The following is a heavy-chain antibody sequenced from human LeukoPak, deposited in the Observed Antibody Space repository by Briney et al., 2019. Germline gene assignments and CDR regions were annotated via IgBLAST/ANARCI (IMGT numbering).Heavy chain of an antibody. CDR1: GYSFTTYW. J-gene: IGHJ4*02. D-gene: IGHD6-19*01. CDR3: ARGVNDGWFYFDY. V-gene: IGHV5-51*01. CDR2: IYPGDSDT. Sequence: GESLKISCQGSGYSFTTYWIGWVRQMPGKGLEWMGIIYPGDSDTRYSPSFQGQVTISADKSISTAYLQWSSLKASDTAMFYCARGVNDGWFYFDYWGQGTLVTVSS.